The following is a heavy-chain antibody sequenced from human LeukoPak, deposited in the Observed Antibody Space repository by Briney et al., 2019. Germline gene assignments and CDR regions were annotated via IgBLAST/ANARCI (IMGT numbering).Heavy chain of an antibody. D-gene: IGHD3-10*01. V-gene: IGHV4-34*01. CDR1: GGSFNDYY. CDR2: INQSGRT. CDR3: GSLHRVRGPPVFAL. J-gene: IGHJ4*02. Sequence: SETLSLTCAVYGGSFNDYYWNWIRQPPGKGLEWIGEINQSGRTSYNPSLKSRVTLSVDTSKNQFSLKLRSVTAADTAIYYCGSLHRVRGPPVFALWGRGSRAPVSS.